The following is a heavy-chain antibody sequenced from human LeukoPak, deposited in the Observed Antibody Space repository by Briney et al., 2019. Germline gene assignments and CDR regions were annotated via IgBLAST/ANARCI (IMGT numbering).Heavy chain of an antibody. Sequence: GGSLRLSCAASGFTFSYYAMHWVRQAPGKGLEWVAVISYDGSNKYYADSVKGRFTVSRDNSKNTLFLQMNSLRGEDTAVYYCARDLEAYWGQGTLVTVSS. CDR2: ISYDGSNK. CDR1: GFTFSYYA. D-gene: IGHD1-1*01. V-gene: IGHV3-30-3*01. CDR3: ARDLEAY. J-gene: IGHJ4*02.